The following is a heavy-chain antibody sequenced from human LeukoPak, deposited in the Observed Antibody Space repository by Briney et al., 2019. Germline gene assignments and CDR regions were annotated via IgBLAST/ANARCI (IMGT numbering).Heavy chain of an antibody. Sequence: GGSLRLSCAASEFTFSTYWMSWVRQAPGKGLEWVANVNQDGSAKYYVDSVKGRFTTSRDNAKNALYLQMSSLRAEDTAVYYCAREERVYYYDSSGYPDYWGQGTLVTVSS. D-gene: IGHD3-22*01. CDR1: EFTFSTYW. CDR2: VNQDGSAK. V-gene: IGHV3-7*01. J-gene: IGHJ4*02. CDR3: AREERVYYYDSSGYPDY.